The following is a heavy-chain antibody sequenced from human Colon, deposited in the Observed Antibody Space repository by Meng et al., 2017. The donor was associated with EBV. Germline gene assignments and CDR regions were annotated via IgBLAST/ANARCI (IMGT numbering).Heavy chain of an antibody. CDR2: ITPSSGGT. CDR3: VRANLGSADY. CDR1: GYTFTGYY. J-gene: IGHJ4*02. Sequence: QGQLVQLGGEVKKPGASVKVSCKASGYTFTGYYMHWLRQAPGQGLEWVGRITPSSGGTTYAQKFQGRVTMTRDTSISTAYMELSSLRSDDAAIYYCVRANLGSADYWGQGTLVTVSS. V-gene: IGHV1-2*06. D-gene: IGHD7-27*01.